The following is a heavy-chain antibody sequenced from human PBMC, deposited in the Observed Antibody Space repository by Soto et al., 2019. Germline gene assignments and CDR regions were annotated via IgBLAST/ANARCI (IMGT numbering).Heavy chain of an antibody. D-gene: IGHD6-13*01. CDR1: GFTFSNAW. V-gene: IGHV3-15*07. J-gene: IGHJ4*02. Sequence: GGSLRLSCAASGFTFSNAWMNWVRQAPGKGLEWVGRIKSKTDGGTTDYAAPVKGRFTISRDDSKNTLYLQMNSLKTEDTAVYYCTTNSGIAAAGTDYWGQGTLVTVSS. CDR3: TTNSGIAAAGTDY. CDR2: IKSKTDGGTT.